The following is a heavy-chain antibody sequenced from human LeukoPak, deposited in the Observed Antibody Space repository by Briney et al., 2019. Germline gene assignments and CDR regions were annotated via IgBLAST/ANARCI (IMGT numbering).Heavy chain of an antibody. CDR1: GFTFRSYG. V-gene: IGHV3-30*02. D-gene: IGHD2-21*01. CDR2: IRHDGNNK. J-gene: IGHJ4*02. Sequence: GGSLRLSCVASGFTFRSYGIHWVRQAPGKGLDWVAFIRHDGNNKLYADSVKGRFTISRDNSKNTLYLQMNSLRVEDTALYYCAKDRAYGQFLWGNDYWGQGTLVTVSS. CDR3: AKDRAYGQFLWGNDY.